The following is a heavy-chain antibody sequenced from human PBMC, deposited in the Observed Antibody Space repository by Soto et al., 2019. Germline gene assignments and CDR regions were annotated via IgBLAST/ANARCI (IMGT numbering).Heavy chain of an antibody. D-gene: IGHD2-2*02. CDR3: ARGTRDCNTVSCYTPQGSFYYGMDV. CDR1: GDTFTSYY. Sequence: QVQLVQSGAEVKRPGASVKVSCKAPGDTFTSYYLNWVRQAPGQGLEWMGVINPHGGSTKYAQKFQGRITMTRDTSRSTVYMELSSLRSDDTAIYYCARGTRDCNTVSCYTPQGSFYYGMDVWGQGTTVTVSS. CDR2: INPHGGST. J-gene: IGHJ6*02. V-gene: IGHV1-46*01.